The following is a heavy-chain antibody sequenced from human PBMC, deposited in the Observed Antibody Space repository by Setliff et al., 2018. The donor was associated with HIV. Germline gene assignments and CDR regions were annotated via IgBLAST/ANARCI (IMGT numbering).Heavy chain of an antibody. CDR2: INQNGREK. Sequence: LSLSCAASGFTSGFTFTNYWMSWVRQAPGKGLEWVANINQNGREKYYVDSVKGRFTISRDNAKDSLYLQMNSLRGEDTAVYYCAGSRGYFVKAEWGQGTLVTSPQ. D-gene: IGHD3-22*01. V-gene: IGHV3-7*01. J-gene: IGHJ4*02. CDR3: AGSRGYFVKAE. CDR1: GFTSGFTFTNYW.